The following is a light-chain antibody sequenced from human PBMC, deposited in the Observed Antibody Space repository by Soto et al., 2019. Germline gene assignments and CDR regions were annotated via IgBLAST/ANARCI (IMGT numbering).Light chain of an antibody. CDR3: QRYKSSST. V-gene: IGKV1-5*03. CDR1: ESISIW. J-gene: IGKJ1*01. CDR2: RAS. Sequence: DIQMTQSPSTLSASVGDTVTITCRASESISIWLAWYQQKPGKAPNLLINRASSLQSEVPSRFSGSGSGTEFTLTITSLQPDDFGVYYCQRYKSSSTFGQGTKVDIK.